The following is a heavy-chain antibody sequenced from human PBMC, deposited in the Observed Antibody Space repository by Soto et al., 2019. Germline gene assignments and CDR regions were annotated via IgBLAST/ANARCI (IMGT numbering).Heavy chain of an antibody. CDR3: ATGQVAGPQADAAYLEY. J-gene: IGHJ4*02. D-gene: IGHD6-19*01. CDR2: INHSGST. V-gene: IGHV4-34*01. CDR1: GGSFSGYY. Sequence: QVQLQQWGAGLLKPSETLSLTCAVYGGSFSGYYWTLIRQPPGKGLEWIGEINHSGSTNYNPSLKSRLNILIDTSNNQFSLRLNSVTAADTAVYYCATGQVAGPQADAAYLEYWGLGLLVTVSS.